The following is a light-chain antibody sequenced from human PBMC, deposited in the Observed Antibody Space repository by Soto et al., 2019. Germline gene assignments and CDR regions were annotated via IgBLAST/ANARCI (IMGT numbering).Light chain of an antibody. J-gene: IGLJ1*01. V-gene: IGLV1-44*01. Sequence: QTVLTRPPAASGTPGQRATVSSSGGSANIGSNTVNWYQQLPGTAPKLIIYSNNQRPSGVPDRFSGSKSGSSASLAISGLQSEDEADYYCASWDDSLNGYVFGTGTKVTVL. CDR1: SANIGSNT. CDR2: SNN. CDR3: ASWDDSLNGYV.